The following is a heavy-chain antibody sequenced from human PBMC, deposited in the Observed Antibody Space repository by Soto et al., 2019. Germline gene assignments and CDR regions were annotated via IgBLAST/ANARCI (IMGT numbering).Heavy chain of an antibody. CDR3: ARDQVTMVRGVIIRPLLDY. CDR2: ISAYNGNT. Sequence: ASVKVSCKASGYTFTSYGISWVRQAPGQGLEWMGWISAYNGNTKYAQKLQGRVTMTTDTSTSTAYMELRSLRSDDTAVYYCARDQVTMVRGVIIRPLLDYWGQGTLVTVSS. CDR1: GYTFTSYG. V-gene: IGHV1-18*01. D-gene: IGHD3-10*01. J-gene: IGHJ4*02.